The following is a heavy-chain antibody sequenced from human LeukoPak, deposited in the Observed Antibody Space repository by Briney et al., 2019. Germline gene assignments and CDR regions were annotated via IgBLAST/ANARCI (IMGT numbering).Heavy chain of an antibody. CDR1: GGSINSYY. CDR3: ARGVREKNRGFLLYYYYYYMDV. J-gene: IGHJ6*03. Sequence: PSETLSLTCTVSGGSINSYYWSWIRQPPGKGLECIGYIHYTGSTNYNPSLKSRVTISVDTSKNQFSLSLSSVTAADTAVYYCARGVREKNRGFLLYYYYYYMDVWGKGTTVAISS. V-gene: IGHV4-59*01. CDR2: IHYTGST. D-gene: IGHD3-10*01.